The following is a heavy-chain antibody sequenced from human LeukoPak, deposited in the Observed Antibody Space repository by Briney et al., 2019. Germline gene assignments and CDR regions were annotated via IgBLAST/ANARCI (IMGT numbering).Heavy chain of an antibody. D-gene: IGHD3-10*01. J-gene: IGHJ5*02. CDR3: ARDGVMVRGVIRGSRVTSRWFDP. Sequence: ASVKVSCKASGYTFTSYAMNWVRQAPGQGLGWMGWINTNTGNPTYAQGFTGRFVFSLDTSVSTAYLQISSLKAEDTAVYYCARDGVMVRGVIRGSRVTSRWFDPWGQGTLVTVSS. CDR1: GYTFTSYA. CDR2: INTNTGNP. V-gene: IGHV7-4-1*02.